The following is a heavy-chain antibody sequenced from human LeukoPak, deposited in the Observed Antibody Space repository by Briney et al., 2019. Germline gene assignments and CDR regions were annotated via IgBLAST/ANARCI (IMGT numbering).Heavy chain of an antibody. D-gene: IGHD3-10*01. CDR3: ATVIHYYGSGSYSLFDY. V-gene: IGHV1-24*01. CDR2: FDPEDGET. CDR1: GYTLTELS. J-gene: IGHJ4*02. Sequence: ASVKVSCKVSGYTLTELSMHWVRQAPGKGLEWMGGFDPEDGETIYAQKFQGRVTMTEDTSTDTAYMELSSLRSEDTAVYYCATVIHYYGSGSYSLFDYWGQGTLVTVSS.